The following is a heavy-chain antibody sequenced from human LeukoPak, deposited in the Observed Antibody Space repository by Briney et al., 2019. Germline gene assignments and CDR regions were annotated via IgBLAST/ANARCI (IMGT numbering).Heavy chain of an antibody. CDR1: GYSITSAYY. Sequence: SETLSLTCTVSGYSITSAYYWGWIRQPPGKGLEWIGSFFLKGSTYYNPSLKSRVTISVDTSKNQFSLTLSSVTAADTAVYYCARLRFDSPYYYYYMDVWGKGTTVTVSS. CDR3: ARLRFDSPYYYYYMDV. D-gene: IGHD3-3*01. CDR2: FFLKGST. V-gene: IGHV4-38-2*02. J-gene: IGHJ6*03.